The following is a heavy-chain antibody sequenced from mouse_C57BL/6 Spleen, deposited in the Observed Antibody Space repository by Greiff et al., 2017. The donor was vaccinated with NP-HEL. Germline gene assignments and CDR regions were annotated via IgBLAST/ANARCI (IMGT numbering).Heavy chain of an antibody. Sequence: DVHLVESGGGLVKPGGSLKLSCAASGFTFSDYGMHWVRQAPEKGLEWVAYISSGSSTIYYADTVKGRFTISRDNAKNTLFLQMTSLRSEDTAMYYCARWWLLPDFDYWGQGTTLTVSS. CDR1: GFTFSDYG. CDR3: ARWWLLPDFDY. D-gene: IGHD2-3*01. V-gene: IGHV5-17*01. J-gene: IGHJ2*01. CDR2: ISSGSSTI.